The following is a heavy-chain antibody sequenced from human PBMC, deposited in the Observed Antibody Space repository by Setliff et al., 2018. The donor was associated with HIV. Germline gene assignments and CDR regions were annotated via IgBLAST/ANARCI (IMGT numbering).Heavy chain of an antibody. CDR2: IIPILGIA. CDR3: ARVRGQFTEDAFDI. D-gene: IGHD2-8*02. CDR1: GGTFSSYA. Sequence: SVKVSCKASGGTFSSYAISWVRQAPGQGLEWMGGIIPILGIANYAQKFQGRVTITRDTSASTAYMELSSLRSEDTAVYYCARVRGQFTEDAFDIWGQGTMVTVSS. J-gene: IGHJ3*02. V-gene: IGHV1-69*10.